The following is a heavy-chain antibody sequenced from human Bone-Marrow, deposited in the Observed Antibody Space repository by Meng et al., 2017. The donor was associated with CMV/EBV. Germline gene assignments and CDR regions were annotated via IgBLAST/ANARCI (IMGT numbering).Heavy chain of an antibody. J-gene: IGHJ6*02. CDR3: ARDDGFSSSWSDTPHYYYYYDMDV. V-gene: IGHV3-30-3*01. CDR2: ISNDGSNK. Sequence: GGSLRLSCAASGFTFSTYVMHWVRQAPGKGLEWVAVISNDGSNKYYADSVKGRFTISRDNSKNTLYLQMNSLRTEDTAIYYCARDDGFSSSWSDTPHYYYYYDMDVWGQGTTVTVSS. CDR1: GFTFSTYV. D-gene: IGHD6-13*01.